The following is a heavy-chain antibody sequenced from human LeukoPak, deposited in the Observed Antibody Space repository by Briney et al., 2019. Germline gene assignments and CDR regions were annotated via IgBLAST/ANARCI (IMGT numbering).Heavy chain of an antibody. D-gene: IGHD2-8*02. V-gene: IGHV3-21*04. J-gene: IGHJ4*02. CDR1: GFTFSSYG. Sequence: GGSLRLSCAASGFTFSSYGMHWVRQAPGKGLEWVSSIFPSGGEIHYADSVKGRFTIFRDNSKSTLTLQMNSLRAEDTAIYYCATYRQVLLPFESWGQGTLVTVSS. CDR3: ATYRQVLLPFES. CDR2: IFPSGGEI.